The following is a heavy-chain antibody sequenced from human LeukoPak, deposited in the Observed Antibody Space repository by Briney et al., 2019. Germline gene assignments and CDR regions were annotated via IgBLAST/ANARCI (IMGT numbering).Heavy chain of an antibody. Sequence: GESLKISCKASGYTFARWWIGWVRQMPGKGLEWIGIIFPGDSRTVYSPSFQGQVTISADDSIKTAYLHWSSLKASDTAIYCCARLGGFYFDYWGQGALVTVSS. D-gene: IGHD3-16*01. J-gene: IGHJ4*02. CDR3: ARLGGFYFDY. CDR2: IFPGDSRT. CDR1: GYTFARWW. V-gene: IGHV5-51*01.